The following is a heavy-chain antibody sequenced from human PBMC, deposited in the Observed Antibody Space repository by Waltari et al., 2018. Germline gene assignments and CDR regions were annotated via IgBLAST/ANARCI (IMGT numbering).Heavy chain of an antibody. CDR2: INHSGST. J-gene: IGHJ4*02. D-gene: IGHD6-6*01. V-gene: IGHV4-34*01. CDR1: GGSFSGYY. Sequence: QVQLQQWGAGLLKPSETLSLTCAVHGGSFSGYYWSWIRQPPGKGLEWIGEINHSGSTNYNPSLKSRVTISVDTSKNQFSLKLSSVTAADTAVYFCARTRYSSSSPLDYWGQGTLVTVSS. CDR3: ARTRYSSSSPLDY.